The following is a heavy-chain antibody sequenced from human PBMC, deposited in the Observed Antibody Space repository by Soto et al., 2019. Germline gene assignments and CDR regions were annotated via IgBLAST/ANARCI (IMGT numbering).Heavy chain of an antibody. CDR2: ISGGGGT. Sequence: GGSLRLSCAASGFSFSNYAMNWVRQPPGKGLEWVSGISGGGGTYYADSVKGRFVISRDNSKNTVYLQMNSLRAEDTAFYYCAKDSISDRETFNFDSWGQGTLVTVSS. D-gene: IGHD1-26*01. CDR1: GFSFSNYA. J-gene: IGHJ4*02. V-gene: IGHV3-23*01. CDR3: AKDSISDRETFNFDS.